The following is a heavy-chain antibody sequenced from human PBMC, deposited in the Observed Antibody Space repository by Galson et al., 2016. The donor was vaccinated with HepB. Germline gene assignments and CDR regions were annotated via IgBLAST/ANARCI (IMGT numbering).Heavy chain of an antibody. CDR2: IYYSGST. CDR3: ARVHYDYGSPSCIDS. Sequence: ETLSLTCTVSGGSISRSSYYWGWIRQPPGKGLEWIGSIYYSGSTYYNPSLKSRVTISVDTSKSQFSLKLNYVTTADTAVYYCARVHYDYGSPSCIDSWGRGILVTVS. J-gene: IGHJ5*01. CDR1: GGSISRSSYY. V-gene: IGHV4-39*07. D-gene: IGHD3-10*01.